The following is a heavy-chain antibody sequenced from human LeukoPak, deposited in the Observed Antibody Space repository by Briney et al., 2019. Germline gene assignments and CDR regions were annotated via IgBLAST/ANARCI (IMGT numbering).Heavy chain of an antibody. J-gene: IGHJ4*02. D-gene: IGHD6-19*01. CDR2: IKQDGSEK. Sequence: PGGSLRLSCAASGFTFSSYWMSWVCQAPWKGLEWVANIKQDGSEKYYVDSVKGRFTISRDNAKNSLYLQMNSLRAEDTAVYYCARGGLGGQWLWVDYFDYWGQGTLVTVSS. CDR1: GFTFSSYW. V-gene: IGHV3-7*01. CDR3: ARGGLGGQWLWVDYFDY.